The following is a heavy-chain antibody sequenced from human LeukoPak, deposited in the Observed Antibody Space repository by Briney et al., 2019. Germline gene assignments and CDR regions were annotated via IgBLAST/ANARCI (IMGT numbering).Heavy chain of an antibody. CDR3: AKVLEGWLAFDC. J-gene: IGHJ4*02. D-gene: IGHD6-19*01. V-gene: IGHV3-38-3*01. CDR2: ISGGST. Sequence: GGSLRLSCAASGFTVSSNEMSWVRQAPGKGLEWVSSISGGSTYYADSVKGRFTISRDNSKNTLYLQMNSLRAEDTAVYYCAKVLEGWLAFDCWGQGALVTVSS. CDR1: GFTVSSNE.